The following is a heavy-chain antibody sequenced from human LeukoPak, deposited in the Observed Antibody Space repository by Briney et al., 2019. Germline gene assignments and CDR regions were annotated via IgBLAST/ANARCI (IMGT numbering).Heavy chain of an antibody. CDR1: GASISSGTYS. V-gene: IGHV4-30-2*01. D-gene: IGHD3-10*01. J-gene: IGHJ5*02. CDR2: IYHTGST. Sequence: SQTLSLTCTVSGASISSGTYSWSWIRQPPGEGLEWIGYIYHTGSTYYNPSLKGRVTISVDRSKNQFSLNLNFVAAADTALYYCARGDGSGSGRWFDPWGQGTLITVSS. CDR3: ARGDGSGSGRWFDP.